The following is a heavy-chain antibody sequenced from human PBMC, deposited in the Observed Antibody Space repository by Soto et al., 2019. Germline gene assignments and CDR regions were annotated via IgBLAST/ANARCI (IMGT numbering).Heavy chain of an antibody. D-gene: IGHD2-8*01. CDR3: ARDPYNVLMVNAPNLSGMDV. CDR2: ISTYNGNT. J-gene: IGHJ6*02. CDR1: GYTFTTYD. Sequence: GASVKVSCKASGYTFTTYDISWVRQAPGQGLEWMGRISTYNGNTNYPQSLQGRLTLTTDTSTTTAYMELRSLRSDDTAVYYCARDPYNVLMVNAPNLSGMDVWGQGTTVTVSS. V-gene: IGHV1-18*01.